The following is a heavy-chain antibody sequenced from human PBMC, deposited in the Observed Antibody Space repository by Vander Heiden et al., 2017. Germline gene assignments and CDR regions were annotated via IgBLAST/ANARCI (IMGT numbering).Heavy chain of an antibody. CDR2: IYHSGST. CDR1: GGSISSSNW. CDR3: ASWGLEQWDYYGMDV. V-gene: IGHV4-4*02. Sequence: QVQLQESGPGLVKPSGTLSLTCAVSGGSISSSNWWSWVRQPPGKGLEWIGEIYHSGSTNYNPSLKSRVTISVDKSKNQFSLKLSAVTAADTAVYYCASWGLEQWDYYGMDVWGQGTTVTVSS. D-gene: IGHD6-19*01. J-gene: IGHJ6*02.